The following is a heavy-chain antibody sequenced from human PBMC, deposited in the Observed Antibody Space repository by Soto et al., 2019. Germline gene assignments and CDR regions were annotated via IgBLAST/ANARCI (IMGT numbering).Heavy chain of an antibody. J-gene: IGHJ5*02. D-gene: IGHD7-27*01. CDR1: GFRLMIYA. CDR2: ISGDGTNE. CDR3: ARNLSHLKTGWLDP. V-gene: IGHV3-30-3*01. Sequence: GCLILCCRVSGFRLMIYAMHWVRQAPGKGLEWVALISGDGTNEYYADSVKGRFTISRDNSRNTLYLQMSSLRADDTDVYYCARNLSHLKTGWLDPWGQGTLVTVYS.